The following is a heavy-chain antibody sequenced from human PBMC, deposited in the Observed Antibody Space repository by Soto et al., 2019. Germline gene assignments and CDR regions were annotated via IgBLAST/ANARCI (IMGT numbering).Heavy chain of an antibody. Sequence: QVQLVQSGAEVKKPGASVKVSCKASGYTFTSYDINWVRQATGQGLEWMGWMNPNSGNTGYAQKYQGRVTMTRNTSISTAYMELSSLRSEDTAVYYCARSVEWLASFDYWGQGTLVTVSS. D-gene: IGHD5-12*01. CDR1: GYTFTSYD. CDR3: ARSVEWLASFDY. V-gene: IGHV1-8*01. CDR2: MNPNSGNT. J-gene: IGHJ4*02.